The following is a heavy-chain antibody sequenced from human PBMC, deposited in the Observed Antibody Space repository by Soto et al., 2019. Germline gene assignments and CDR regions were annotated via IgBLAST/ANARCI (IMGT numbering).Heavy chain of an antibody. CDR1: GFTFSSYS. J-gene: IGHJ6*02. Sequence: EVQLVESGGGLVKPGGSLRLSCAASGFTFSSYSMNWVRQAPGQGLEWVSSISSSSSYIYYADSVKGRFTISRDNAKHSLYLPMNSLRAEDTAVYYCASFFGSGWNLQYYYYGMDVWGQGTTVTVSS. D-gene: IGHD6-19*01. CDR3: ASFFGSGWNLQYYYYGMDV. CDR2: ISSSSSYI. V-gene: IGHV3-21*01.